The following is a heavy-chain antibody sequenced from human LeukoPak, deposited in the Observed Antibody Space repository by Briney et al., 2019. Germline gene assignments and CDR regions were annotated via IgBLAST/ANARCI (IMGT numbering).Heavy chain of an antibody. CDR2: ISAYNGNT. CDR3: ARDRYYDFWSGYPTPFSYYMDV. Sequence: ASVKVSCKASGYTFTSYGISWVRQAPGQGLEWMGWISAYNGNTNYAQKLQGRVTMTTDTSTSTAYMELRSLRSDDTAVYYCARDRYYDFWSGYPTPFSYYMDVWGKGTTVTVSS. CDR1: GYTFTSYG. D-gene: IGHD3-3*01. V-gene: IGHV1-18*01. J-gene: IGHJ6*03.